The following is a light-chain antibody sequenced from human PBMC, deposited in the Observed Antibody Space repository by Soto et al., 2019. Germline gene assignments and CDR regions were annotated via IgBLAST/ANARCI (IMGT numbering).Light chain of an antibody. CDR2: KNN. V-gene: IGLV1-47*01. Sequence: QSVLTQPPSASGTPGQRVTISCSGSSSNIGSNYVYWYQQLPGTAPKLLIYKNNQRPSGVPDRFSGSKSGTSASLAISGLRSEDEADYYCAAWDDSMSGYVFGAGTKVNV. CDR3: AAWDDSMSGYV. CDR1: SSNIGSNY. J-gene: IGLJ1*01.